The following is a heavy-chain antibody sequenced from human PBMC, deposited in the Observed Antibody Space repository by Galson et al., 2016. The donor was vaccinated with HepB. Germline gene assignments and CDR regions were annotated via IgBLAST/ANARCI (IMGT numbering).Heavy chain of an antibody. CDR2: IYHSGIA. V-gene: IGHV4-59*02. CDR1: GGSVNDYQ. J-gene: IGHJ4*02. CDR3: AIPMKPWLHLVV. D-gene: IGHD5-24*01. Sequence: ALLSLTCNVSGGSVNDYQWSWIRQSPGRELEWIGYIYHSGIANYNPSLKSRVTISLDRSKNQFSLNLKSVTAADTAMYYCAIPMKPWLHLVVWGQGTLVTVSS.